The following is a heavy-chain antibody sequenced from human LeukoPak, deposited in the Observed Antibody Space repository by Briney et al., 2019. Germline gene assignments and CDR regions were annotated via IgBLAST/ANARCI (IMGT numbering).Heavy chain of an antibody. CDR2: INAGNGNT. J-gene: IGHJ4*02. Sequence: ASVKVSCKASGYTFTSYAIHWVRQAPGQRLEWMGWINAGNGNTKYSQKFQGRVTITRDTSASTAYMELSSLRSEDTAVYYCATSITMIVVAPFNHWGQGTLVTVSS. CDR1: GYTFTSYA. CDR3: ATSITMIVVAPFNH. V-gene: IGHV1-3*01. D-gene: IGHD3-22*01.